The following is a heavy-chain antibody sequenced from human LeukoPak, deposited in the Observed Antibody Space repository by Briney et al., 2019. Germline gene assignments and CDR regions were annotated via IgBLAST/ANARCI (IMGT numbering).Heavy chain of an antibody. CDR2: IIPIFGTA. CDR3: ARDKNKVGSSWYFPNFDY. D-gene: IGHD6-13*01. Sequence: GSSVKVSCKASGGTFSSYAISWVRQAPGQGLEWMGRIIPIFGTANYAQKFQSRVTITTDESTSTAYMELSSLRSEDTAVYYCARDKNKVGSSWYFPNFDYWGQGTLVTVSS. V-gene: IGHV1-69*05. J-gene: IGHJ4*02. CDR1: GGTFSSYA.